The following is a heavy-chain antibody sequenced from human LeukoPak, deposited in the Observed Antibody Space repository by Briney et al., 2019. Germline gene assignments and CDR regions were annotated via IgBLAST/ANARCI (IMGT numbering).Heavy chain of an antibody. J-gene: IGHJ4*02. D-gene: IGHD1-26*01. CDR1: GGSISSHY. CDR2: IYYSGST. V-gene: IGHV4-59*11. Sequence: SETLSLTCTVSGGSISSHYWSWIRQPPGKGLEWIGYIYYSGSTNYNPSLKSRVTISVDTSKNQFSLKLSSVTAADTAVYYCACRTYSGSYSYWGQGTLVTVSS. CDR3: ACRTYSGSYSY.